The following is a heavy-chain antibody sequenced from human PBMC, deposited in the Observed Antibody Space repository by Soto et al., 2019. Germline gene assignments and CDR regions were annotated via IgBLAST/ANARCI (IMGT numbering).Heavy chain of an antibody. V-gene: IGHV3-72*01. D-gene: IGHD5-12*01. J-gene: IGHJ4*02. CDR3: ARGGYEYRY. CDR2: TKNKGNRYTT. Sequence: EVQVVESGGGLVQPGGSLRLSCAASGFTLSDHFMDWVRQAPGKGLEWVGRTKNKGNRYTTEYAASVKGRFTNSRDDSKNSVYLHMNSLKSEDTAVYYCARGGYEYRYWGQGTLVTVSS. CDR1: GFTLSDHF.